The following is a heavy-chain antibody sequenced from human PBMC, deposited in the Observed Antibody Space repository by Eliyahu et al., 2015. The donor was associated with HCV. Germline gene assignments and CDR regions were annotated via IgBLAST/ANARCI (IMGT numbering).Heavy chain of an antibody. V-gene: IGHV2-5*01. CDR3: AHSVNYYDSSGYSSYYFDY. Sequence: QITLKESGPTLVKPTQTLTLTCTFSGFSLSTTGVGVGWIRQPPGKALEWLALIYWNDDKRYSPSLKSRLTITKDTSKNQVVLTMTNMDPVDTATYYCAHSVNYYDSSGYSSYYFDYWGQGTLVTVSS. CDR2: IYWNDDK. D-gene: IGHD3-22*01. J-gene: IGHJ4*02. CDR1: GFSLSTTGVG.